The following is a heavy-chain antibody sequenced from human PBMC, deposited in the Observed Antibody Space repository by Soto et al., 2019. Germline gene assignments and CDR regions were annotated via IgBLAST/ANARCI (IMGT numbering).Heavy chain of an antibody. CDR3: AIGPQRLDTKAYYYYGMDV. D-gene: IGHD6-25*01. CDR2: ISYDGSNK. Sequence: PGGSLRLSCAASGFTFSSYGMHWVRQAPGKGLEWVAVISYDGSNKYYADSVKGRFTISRDNSKNTLYLQMNSLRAEDTAVYYCAIGPQRLDTKAYYYYGMDVWGQGTTVTVSS. J-gene: IGHJ6*02. CDR1: GFTFSSYG. V-gene: IGHV3-30*03.